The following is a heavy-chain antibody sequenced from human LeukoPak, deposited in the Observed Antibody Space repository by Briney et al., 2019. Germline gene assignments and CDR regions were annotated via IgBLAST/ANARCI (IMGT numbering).Heavy chain of an antibody. Sequence: KPSETLSLTCTVSGGSISSSNYYWGWIRQPPGKGLEWIVSIYSSGSTYYNPSLYSRVTISVDTSKNQFSLKLSSVTAADTAVYYCARELQNVGPAFDIWGRGTMVTVSS. CDR1: GGSISSSNYY. J-gene: IGHJ3*02. D-gene: IGHD5-24*01. CDR2: IYSSGST. V-gene: IGHV4-39*02. CDR3: ARELQNVGPAFDI.